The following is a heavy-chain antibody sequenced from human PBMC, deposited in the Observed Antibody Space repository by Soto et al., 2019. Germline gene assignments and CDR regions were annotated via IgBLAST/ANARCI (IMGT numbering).Heavy chain of an antibody. CDR2: IYYSGST. D-gene: IGHD5-18*01. CDR3: ARTAMVRNWFDP. J-gene: IGHJ5*02. V-gene: IGHV4-59*01. CDR1: GGSISSYY. Sequence: QVQLQESGPGLVKPSETLSLTCTVSGGSISSYYWSWIRQPPGKGLEWIGYIYYSGSTNYNPSLKSRVTISVDTSKNQFSLKLSSVTAADTAVYYCARTAMVRNWFDPWGQGTLVTVSS.